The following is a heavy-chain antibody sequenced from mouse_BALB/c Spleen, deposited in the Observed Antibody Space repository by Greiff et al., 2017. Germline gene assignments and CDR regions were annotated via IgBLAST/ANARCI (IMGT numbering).Heavy chain of an antibody. V-gene: IGHV1-7*01. CDR2: INPSTGYT. Sequence: VQLQQSGAELAKPGASVTMSCKASGYTFTSYWMHWVKQRPGQGLEWIGYINPSTGYTEYNQKFKDKATLTADKSSSTAYMQLSSLTSEDSAVYYCARNDYDGDYAMDYWGQGTSVTVSS. CDR1: GYTFTSYW. D-gene: IGHD2-4*01. CDR3: ARNDYDGDYAMDY. J-gene: IGHJ4*01.